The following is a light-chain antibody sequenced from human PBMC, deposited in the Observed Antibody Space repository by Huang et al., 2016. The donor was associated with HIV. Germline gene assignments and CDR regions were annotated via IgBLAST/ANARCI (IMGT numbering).Light chain of an antibody. J-gene: IGKJ2*01. CDR3: QQYNNWPQYT. V-gene: IGKV3-15*01. CDR2: GAS. CDR1: QSVSSN. Sequence: EIVMTQSPATLSVSPGERATLSCRASQSVSSNLAWSQQKPGQAPRLLIYGASTRATGSPDRFSGSGSGTEFTLTISSLQSEDFAVYCCQQYNNWPQYTFGQGTKLEIK.